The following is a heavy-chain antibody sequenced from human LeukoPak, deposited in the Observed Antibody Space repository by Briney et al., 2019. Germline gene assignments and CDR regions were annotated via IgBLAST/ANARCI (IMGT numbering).Heavy chain of an antibody. CDR3: ARHSGSYPLDY. V-gene: IGHV4-38-2*02. J-gene: IGHJ4*02. D-gene: IGHD1-26*01. CDR1: GYSISSGYY. CDR2: TYHSGIT. Sequence: SETLSLTCTVSGYSISSGYYWGWIRQPPGKGLEWIGYTYHSGITYYNSSFKSRVTISVDTSKNQFSLKLSSVTAADTAVYYCARHSGSYPLDYWGQGTLVTVSS.